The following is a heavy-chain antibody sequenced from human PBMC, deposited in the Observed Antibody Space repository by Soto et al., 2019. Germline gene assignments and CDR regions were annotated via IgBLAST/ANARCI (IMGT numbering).Heavy chain of an antibody. Sequence: QITLKESGPTLVKPTQTLTLTCTFSGFSLSTSGVGVGWIRQPPGKALEWLALIYWNDDKRYSPSLKSRLTITTDTSKNQVVLTMTNMDPVDTATYYCAHRLEYSYGYPPQRPPYYYYGMDVWGQGTTVTVSS. CDR1: GFSLSTSGVG. D-gene: IGHD5-18*01. V-gene: IGHV2-5*01. CDR3: AHRLEYSYGYPPQRPPYYYYGMDV. J-gene: IGHJ6*02. CDR2: IYWNDDK.